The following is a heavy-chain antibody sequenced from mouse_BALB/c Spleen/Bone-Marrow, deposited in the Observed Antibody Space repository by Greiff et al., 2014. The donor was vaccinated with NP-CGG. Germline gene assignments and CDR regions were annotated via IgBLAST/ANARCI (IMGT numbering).Heavy chain of an antibody. CDR2: IDPSDSYT. CDR1: GYTFTSYW. V-gene: IGHV1S127*01. Sequence: VQLQQSGAELVKPGASVKMSCKASGYTFTSYWMHWVKQRPGQGLEWIGVIDPSDSYTSYNQKFKGKATLTVDTSSSTAYMQLSSLTSEDSAVYDCTRGDYDWYFDVWGAGTTVTVSS. D-gene: IGHD2-4*01. CDR3: TRGDYDWYFDV. J-gene: IGHJ1*01.